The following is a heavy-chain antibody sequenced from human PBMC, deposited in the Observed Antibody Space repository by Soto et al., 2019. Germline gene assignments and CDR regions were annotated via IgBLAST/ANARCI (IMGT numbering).Heavy chain of an antibody. CDR3: AKAPQTYYDFWSGYFDY. D-gene: IGHD3-3*01. CDR1: GFTFSSYA. V-gene: IGHV3-23*01. Sequence: EVQLLESGGGLVQPGGSLRLSSAASGFTFSSYAMSWVRQAPGKGLEWVSAISGSGGSTYYADSVKGRFTISRDNSKNTLYLQMNSLRAEDTAVYYCAKAPQTYYDFWSGYFDYWGQGTLVTVSS. J-gene: IGHJ4*02. CDR2: ISGSGGST.